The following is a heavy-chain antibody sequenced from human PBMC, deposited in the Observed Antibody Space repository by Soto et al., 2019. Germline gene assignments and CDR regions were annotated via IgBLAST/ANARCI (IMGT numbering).Heavy chain of an antibody. Sequence: EVQLLESGGGLVQPGGSLRLSCAASGFTFSSYAMSWVRQAPGKGLEWVSAISGSGGSTYYADSVKGRFTISRDNSKNTLYLQMNSLRAEDTAVHYCAKDNSWNYGGFDYWGQGTLVTVSS. CDR3: AKDNSWNYGGFDY. CDR2: ISGSGGST. V-gene: IGHV3-23*01. D-gene: IGHD1-7*01. J-gene: IGHJ4*02. CDR1: GFTFSSYA.